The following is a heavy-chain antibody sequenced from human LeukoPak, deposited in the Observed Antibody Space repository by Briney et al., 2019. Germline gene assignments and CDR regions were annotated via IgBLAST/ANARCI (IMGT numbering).Heavy chain of an antibody. D-gene: IGHD5-18*01. CDR3: ARYNKTARWAFDI. Sequence: GSLRLSCAASGFTVSSNYMSWVRQAPGKGLEWVSVIYSGGSTYYADSVKGRFTISRDNSKNTLYLQMNSLRAEDTAVYYCARYNKTARWAFDIWGQGTMVTVSS. CDR1: GFTVSSNY. V-gene: IGHV3-53*01. J-gene: IGHJ3*02. CDR2: IYSGGST.